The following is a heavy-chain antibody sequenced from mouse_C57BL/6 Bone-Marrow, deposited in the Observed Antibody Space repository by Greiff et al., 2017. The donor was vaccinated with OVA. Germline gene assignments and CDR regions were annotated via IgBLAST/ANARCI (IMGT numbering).Heavy chain of an antibody. V-gene: IGHV3-6*01. CDR2: ISYDGSN. D-gene: IGHD4-1*01. CDR3: ANWGYYFDY. Sequence: EVKLMESGPGLVKPSQSLSLTCSVTGYSITSGYYWNWIRQFPGNKLEWMGYISYDGSNNYNPSLKNRISITRDTSKNQFFLKLNSVTTEDTATYYCANWGYYFDYWGQGTTLTVSS. CDR1: GYSITSGYY. J-gene: IGHJ2*01.